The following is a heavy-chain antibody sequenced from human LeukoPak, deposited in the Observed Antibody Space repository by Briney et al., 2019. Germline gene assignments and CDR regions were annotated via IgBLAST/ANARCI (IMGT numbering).Heavy chain of an antibody. CDR1: GYTFSGYY. Sequence: ASVKVSCKASGYTFSGYYVHWVRQAPGRGLEWMGWINPNSGDTNYAQKFQGRVTMARDTSISAAYMELSRLTSADTAVYYCAREITGMIGPTDYWGQGTLVTVSS. D-gene: IGHD1-20*01. CDR3: AREITGMIGPTDY. CDR2: INPNSGDT. J-gene: IGHJ4*02. V-gene: IGHV1-2*02.